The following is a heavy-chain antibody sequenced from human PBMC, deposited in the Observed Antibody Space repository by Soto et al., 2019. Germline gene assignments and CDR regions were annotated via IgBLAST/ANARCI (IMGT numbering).Heavy chain of an antibody. CDR1: GGSISSYY. CDR3: ARRGLEYDFWSGYSAYYYYMDV. D-gene: IGHD3-3*01. J-gene: IGHJ6*03. Sequence: SETLSLTCTVSGGSISSYYWSWIRQPPGKGLEWIGYIYYSGSTNYNPSLKSRVTISVDTSKNQFSLKLSSVTAADTAVYYCARRGLEYDFWSGYSAYYYYMDVWGKGTTVTVSS. CDR2: IYYSGST. V-gene: IGHV4-59*08.